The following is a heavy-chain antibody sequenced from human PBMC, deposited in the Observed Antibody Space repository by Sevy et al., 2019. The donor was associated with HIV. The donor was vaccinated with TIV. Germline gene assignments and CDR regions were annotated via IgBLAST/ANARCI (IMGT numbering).Heavy chain of an antibody. CDR1: GFTFGDYA. J-gene: IGHJ3*02. Sequence: GGSLRLSCTASGFTFGDYAMSWFRQAPGKGLEWVGFIRSKAYGGTTEYAASVKGRFTISRDDSKSIAYLQMNSLKTEDTAVYYCTRERVDTYYYDSSGYFDAFDIWGQATMVTVSS. V-gene: IGHV3-49*03. D-gene: IGHD3-22*01. CDR3: TRERVDTYYYDSSGYFDAFDI. CDR2: IRSKAYGGTT.